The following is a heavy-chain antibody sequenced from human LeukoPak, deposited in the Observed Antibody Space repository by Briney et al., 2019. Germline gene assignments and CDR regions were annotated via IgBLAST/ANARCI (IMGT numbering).Heavy chain of an antibody. D-gene: IGHD2-2*03. J-gene: IGHJ3*02. CDR1: GFTFSSYG. CDR3: ARELSHGFRRNHAFDI. CDR2: IRYDGSNK. V-gene: IGHV3-30*02. Sequence: PGGSLRLSCAASGFTFSSYGMHWVRQAPGKGLEWVAFIRYDGSNKYYADSVKGRFTISRDNSKNTLYLQMNSLRAEDTAVYYCARELSHGFRRNHAFDIWGQGTMVTVSS.